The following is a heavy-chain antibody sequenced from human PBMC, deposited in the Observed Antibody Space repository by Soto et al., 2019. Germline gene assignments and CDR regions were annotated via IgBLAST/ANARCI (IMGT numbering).Heavy chain of an antibody. Sequence: QVQLQESGPGLVKPSETLSLTCTVSGGSVSSGSYHWGWIRQPPGKGLEWIEYIYHSGSTNYNPSLKSRVTISVDTSKNQFSLSLTSVTAADTAVYYCARLSAAWFDPWGQGTLVTVAS. CDR3: ARLSAAWFDP. V-gene: IGHV4-61*01. CDR1: GGSVSSGSYH. D-gene: IGHD6-19*01. CDR2: IYHSGST. J-gene: IGHJ5*02.